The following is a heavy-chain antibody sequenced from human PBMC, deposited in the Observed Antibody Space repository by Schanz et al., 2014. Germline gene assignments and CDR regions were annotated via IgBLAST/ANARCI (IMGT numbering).Heavy chain of an antibody. CDR3: AKVDRTRYYAMDV. CDR1: GYTFTTYY. J-gene: IGHJ6*02. Sequence: QVQLVQSGAEVKKPGVSVKDSCKASGYTFTTYYIHWVRQAPGQGLEWMGSIIPILDKTNYAQKFQGRVTMTADKSTSTVYMEVSGLRSEDTAVYYCAKVDRTRYYAMDVWGQGTTXTVSS. D-gene: IGHD3-9*01. CDR2: IIPILDKT. V-gene: IGHV1-46*01.